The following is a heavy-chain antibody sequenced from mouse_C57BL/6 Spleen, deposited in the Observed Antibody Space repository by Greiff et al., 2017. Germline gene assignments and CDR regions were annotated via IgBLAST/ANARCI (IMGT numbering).Heavy chain of an antibody. V-gene: IGHV1-80*01. CDR3: ESSTQDDYAVAY. CDR1: GYAFSSYW. Sequence: VQRVESGAELVKPGASVKISCKASGYAFSSYWMNWVKQRPGKGLEWIGQIYPGDGDTNYNGKFKGKATLTADKSSSTAYMQLSSLTSEASAVYFCESSTQDDYAVAYWGQGTSVTVSS. CDR2: IYPGDGDT. J-gene: IGHJ4*01.